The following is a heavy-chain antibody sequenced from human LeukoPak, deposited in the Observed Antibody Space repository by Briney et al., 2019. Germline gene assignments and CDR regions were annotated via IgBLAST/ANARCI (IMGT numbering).Heavy chain of an antibody. J-gene: IGHJ4*02. Sequence: PGRSLRLSGTALGFTFGDYAMSWVRQAPGKGLEWVAVILYDGSNKYYADSVKGRFTISRDNSKNTLYLQMNSLRAEDTAVYYCARDGNPLGYCSSISCSCDYWGQGTLVTVPS. CDR1: GFTFGDYA. CDR2: ILYDGSNK. V-gene: IGHV3-30-3*01. CDR3: ARDGNPLGYCSSISCSCDY. D-gene: IGHD2-2*01.